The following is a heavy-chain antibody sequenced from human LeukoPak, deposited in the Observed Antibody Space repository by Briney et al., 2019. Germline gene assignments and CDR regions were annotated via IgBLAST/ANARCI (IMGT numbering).Heavy chain of an antibody. CDR3: ARGFLGGTDQYFDS. CDR1: EFTFSTYA. D-gene: IGHD6-19*01. J-gene: IGHJ4*02. V-gene: IGHV3-23*01. CDR2: IVGGGPTT. Sequence: GGSLSLSCAASEFTFSTYARNWVRQAPAKGLEWVWTIVGGGPTTDYADSVKDRFTISRDNSKNTLYLQMNSLRAADTAVYFCARGFLGGTDQYFDSWGQGTLVTVSS.